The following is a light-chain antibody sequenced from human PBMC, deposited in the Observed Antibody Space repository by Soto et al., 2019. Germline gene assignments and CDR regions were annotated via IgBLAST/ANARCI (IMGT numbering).Light chain of an antibody. V-gene: IGLV2-14*01. CDR2: DVT. CDR3: SSYTSISTYV. CDR1: SSDVGGYNF. J-gene: IGLJ1*01. Sequence: QSALTQPASVSGSPGQSITISCTGTSSDVGGYNFVSWYQQHPDKAPKLMIYDVTNRPSGGSNRFSGSKSGNTASLTISGLQAEDEAEYYCSSYTSISTYVFGTGTKVTVL.